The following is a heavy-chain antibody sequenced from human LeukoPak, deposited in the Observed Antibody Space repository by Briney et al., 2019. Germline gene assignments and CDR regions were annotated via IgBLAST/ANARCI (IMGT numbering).Heavy chain of an antibody. D-gene: IGHD3-16*02. CDR3: ARGRDYVWGSYRYTGRAPGNYYGMDV. CDR2: IYSGGST. J-gene: IGHJ6*02. V-gene: IGHV3-66*01. Sequence: PGGSLRLSCAASGFTVSSNYMSWVRQAPGKGLEWVSVIYSGGSTYYADSVKGRFTISRDNSKNTLYLQMNSLRAEDTAVYYCARGRDYVWGSYRYTGRAPGNYYGMDVWGQGTTVTVSS. CDR1: GFTVSSNY.